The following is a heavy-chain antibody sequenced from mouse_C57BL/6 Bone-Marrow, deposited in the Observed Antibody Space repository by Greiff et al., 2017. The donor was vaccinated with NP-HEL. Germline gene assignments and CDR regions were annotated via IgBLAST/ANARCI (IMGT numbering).Heavy chain of an antibody. D-gene: IGHD2-1*01. CDR2: ISNGGGST. V-gene: IGHV5-12*01. CDR3: ARRSTMETYYFDY. Sequence: EVMLVESGGGLVQPGGSLKLSCAASGFTFSDYYMYWVRQTPEKRLEWVAYISNGGGSTYYPDTVKGRFTISRDNAKNTLYLQMSRLKSEDTAMYYCARRSTMETYYFDYWGQGTTLTVSS. J-gene: IGHJ2*01. CDR1: GFTFSDYY.